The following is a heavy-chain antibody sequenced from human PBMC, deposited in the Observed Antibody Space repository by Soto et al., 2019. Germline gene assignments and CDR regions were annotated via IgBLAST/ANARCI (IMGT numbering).Heavy chain of an antibody. CDR2: VKSKTDGGTI. V-gene: IGHV3-15*01. CDR3: IVTYSGSSMRFDY. CDR1: GFTFSNAW. J-gene: IGHJ4*02. D-gene: IGHD5-12*01. Sequence: EVQLVESGGGLVKPGGSLRLSCAASGFTFSNAWMTWVRQAPGKGLEWVGRVKSKTDGGTIDYAAPVKDRFTISRDDSKNTQYLQMNSLNPEDTAVYYCIVTYSGSSMRFDYWGQGTLVTVSS.